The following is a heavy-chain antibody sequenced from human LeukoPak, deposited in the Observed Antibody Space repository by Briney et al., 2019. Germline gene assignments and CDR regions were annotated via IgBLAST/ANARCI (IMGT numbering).Heavy chain of an antibody. D-gene: IGHD5-12*01. J-gene: IGHJ6*03. CDR2: ISYEGSNK. V-gene: IGHV3-30*04. CDR1: GFTFSSYT. CDR3: ARDGGYDPWGLDYNYHMDV. Sequence: GGSLRLSCAASGFTFSSYTMHWVRQAPGKGLEWVAVISYEGSNKYYTDSVKGRFTISRDNSKDTLNLQMHSLRAEDTAVYYCARDGGYDPWGLDYNYHMDVWGKGTTVTVSS.